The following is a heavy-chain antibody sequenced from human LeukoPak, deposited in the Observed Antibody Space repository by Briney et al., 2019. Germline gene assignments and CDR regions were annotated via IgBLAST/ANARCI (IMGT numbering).Heavy chain of an antibody. CDR1: GGSFSGYY. CDR2: IYYSGST. CDR3: TRGYYDSSGYIPPYYYGMDV. Sequence: SETLSLTCAVYGGSFSGYYWSWIRQHPGKGLEWIGYIYYSGSTYYNPSLKSRVTISVDTSKNQFSLKLSSVTAADTAVYYCTRGYYDSSGYIPPYYYGMDVWGQGTTVTVSS. V-gene: IGHV4-31*11. J-gene: IGHJ6*02. D-gene: IGHD3-22*01.